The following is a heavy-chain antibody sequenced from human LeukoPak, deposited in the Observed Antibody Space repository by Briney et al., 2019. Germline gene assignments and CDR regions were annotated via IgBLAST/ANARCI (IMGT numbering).Heavy chain of an antibody. V-gene: IGHV4-34*01. Sequence: SETLSLTCAVYGGSFSGYYWSWIRQPPGKGLEWIGEINHSGSTNYDPSLKSRVTISVDTSKNQFSLKLSSVTAADTAVYYCARKNNPKEYFDYWGQGTLVTVSS. J-gene: IGHJ4*02. CDR2: INHSGST. D-gene: IGHD1/OR15-1a*01. CDR3: ARKNNPKEYFDY. CDR1: GGSFSGYY.